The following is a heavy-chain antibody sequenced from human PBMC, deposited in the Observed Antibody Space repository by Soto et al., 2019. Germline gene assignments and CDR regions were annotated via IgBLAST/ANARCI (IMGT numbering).Heavy chain of an antibody. CDR1: GYTFTTYG. D-gene: IGHD3-22*01. V-gene: IGHV1-3*01. Sequence: ASVKVSCKASGYTFTTYGIHWVRQAPGQRPEWMGWINADNGHTRYSQKFQGRFTITRDTSATTAYMELSSLRSDDTAVYYCATDPHYYDTTGYCLQHWGQGTLVTVPS. J-gene: IGHJ4*02. CDR3: ATDPHYYDTTGYCLQH. CDR2: INADNGHT.